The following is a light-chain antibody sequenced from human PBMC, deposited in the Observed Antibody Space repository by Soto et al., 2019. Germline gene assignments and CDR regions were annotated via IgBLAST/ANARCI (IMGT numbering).Light chain of an antibody. V-gene: IGLV1-47*01. Sequence: QSVLTQPPSVSGAPGQRVTISCTGSSSNIGAGYDVFWYQHLPGTAPKLLIFRNNQRPSGVPDRFSGSGSGTSASLAISGLRSEDEADYYCATWDDTLRGYVFGTGTKVTV. CDR1: SSNIGAGYD. J-gene: IGLJ1*01. CDR2: RNN. CDR3: ATWDDTLRGYV.